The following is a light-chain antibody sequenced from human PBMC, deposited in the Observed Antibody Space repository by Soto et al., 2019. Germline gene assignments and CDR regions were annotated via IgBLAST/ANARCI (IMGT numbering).Light chain of an antibody. Sequence: EIVLTQSPVTLSLSPGERATLSCRASQSLSSNYLAWYQQKPGQAPRLLIFGASTRATGVPARFSGSGSGTEFTLTISSLQSEDFAIYYCQQYYNWPPITFGQGTRLEIK. CDR2: GAS. J-gene: IGKJ5*01. CDR3: QQYYNWPPIT. CDR1: QSLSSN. V-gene: IGKV3-15*01.